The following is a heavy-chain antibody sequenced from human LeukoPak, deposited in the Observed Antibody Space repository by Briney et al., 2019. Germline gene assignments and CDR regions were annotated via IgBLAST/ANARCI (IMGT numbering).Heavy chain of an antibody. CDR1: GGSISCGDYY. CDR2: IFYSGNT. CDR3: ARQSGDQSSAWYFDA. Sequence: SETLSLTCTVSGGSISCGDYYWSWIRQPPGKGLKWIGYIFYSGNTYYNPSLKSRVTTSVDTSTDQFSLRLSSATAADTAIYYCARQSGDQSSAWYFDAWGQGTLVTVSS. V-gene: IGHV4-30-4*01. D-gene: IGHD6-19*01. J-gene: IGHJ4*02.